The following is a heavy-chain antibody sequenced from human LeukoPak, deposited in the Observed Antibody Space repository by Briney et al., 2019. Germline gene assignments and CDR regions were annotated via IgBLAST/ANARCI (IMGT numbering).Heavy chain of an antibody. V-gene: IGHV3-30*02. CDR1: GFTFSSYG. CDR2: IRYDGSNK. CDR3: AKVTVKSRAFDI. Sequence: GGSLRLSCAASGFTFSSYGMHWVRQAPGKGLEWVAFIRYDGSNKYYADSVKGRFTIPRDNSKNTLYLQMNSLRAENTAVYYCAKVTVKSRAFDIWGQGTMVTVSS. J-gene: IGHJ3*02.